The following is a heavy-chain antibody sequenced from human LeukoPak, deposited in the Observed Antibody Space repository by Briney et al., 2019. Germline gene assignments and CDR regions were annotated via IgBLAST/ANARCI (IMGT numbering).Heavy chain of an antibody. Sequence: EASVKVSCKASGYTFTGYYMHWVRQAPGQGLEWMGWINPNSGGTNYAQKLQGRVTMTTDTSTSTAHMELRSLRSDDTAVYYCARQEYYYGSGSYYWGQGTLVTVSS. D-gene: IGHD3-10*01. J-gene: IGHJ4*02. V-gene: IGHV1-2*02. CDR1: GYTFTGYY. CDR3: ARQEYYYGSGSYY. CDR2: INPNSGGT.